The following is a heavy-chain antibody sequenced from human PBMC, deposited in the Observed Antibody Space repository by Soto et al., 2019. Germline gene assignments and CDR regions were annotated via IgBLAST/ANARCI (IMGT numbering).Heavy chain of an antibody. V-gene: IGHV4-30-4*01. CDR3: ARMSYYYDKWYFDL. CDR1: GDSINNNDYY. J-gene: IGHJ2*01. Sequence: QLHESGPGVVKPSETLSLTCTVSGDSINNNDYYWNWIRQTPGKGLEWIGYVYYSGSTYYIPSLKSRLSMSVDTSKNQFFLKLSSVTAADTAIYYCARMSYYYDKWYFDLWGRGTLVTVSS. D-gene: IGHD3-22*01. CDR2: VYYSGST.